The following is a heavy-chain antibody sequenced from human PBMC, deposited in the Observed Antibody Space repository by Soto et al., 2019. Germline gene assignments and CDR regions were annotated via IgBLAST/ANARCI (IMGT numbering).Heavy chain of an antibody. CDR1: GYTFTSYG. Sequence: GASVKVSCKASGYTFTSYGISWVRQAPGQGLEWMGWISAYNGNTNYAQKLQGRVTMTTDTSTSTAYMELRSLRSEDTAVYYCATDPYYYDSSGYYSGYWGQGTLVTVSS. D-gene: IGHD3-22*01. CDR2: ISAYNGNT. J-gene: IGHJ4*02. CDR3: ATDPYYYDSSGYYSGY. V-gene: IGHV1-18*01.